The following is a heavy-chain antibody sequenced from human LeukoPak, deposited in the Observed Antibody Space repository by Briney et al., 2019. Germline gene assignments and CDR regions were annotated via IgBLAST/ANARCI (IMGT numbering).Heavy chain of an antibody. J-gene: IGHJ4*02. CDR2: ISASVGTT. V-gene: IGHV3-23*01. Sequence: GGSLRLSCAVSGFTFSSYGMSWVRQAPGKGLEWVSAISASVGTTYYADSVKGRFTISRDNSKNTLYLQMNSLRAEDTAVYYCAKGHHYGSGSYWVWGQGALVTVSS. D-gene: IGHD3-10*01. CDR3: AKGHHYGSGSYWV. CDR1: GFTFSSYG.